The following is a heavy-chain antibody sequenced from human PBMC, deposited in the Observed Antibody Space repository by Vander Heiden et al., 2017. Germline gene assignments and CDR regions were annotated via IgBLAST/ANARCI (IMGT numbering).Heavy chain of an antibody. J-gene: IGHJ6*02. Sequence: EVQLVESGGGLVQPGGSLRLSCAAAGFAFSSYRMNWLRQAPGKGRERVAYMRSSSSTIYYAYSVKGRFTISRDNAKNSLYLQMNSLRDEDTAVYYCATDGMGCSSTSCYHHFYYGMDVWGQGTTVTVSS. CDR1: GFAFSSYR. D-gene: IGHD2-2*01. CDR2: MRSSSSTI. V-gene: IGHV3-48*02. CDR3: ATDGMGCSSTSCYHHFYYGMDV.